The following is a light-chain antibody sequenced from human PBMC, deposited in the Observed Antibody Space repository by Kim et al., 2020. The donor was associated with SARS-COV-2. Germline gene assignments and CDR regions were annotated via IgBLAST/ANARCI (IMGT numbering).Light chain of an antibody. V-gene: IGKV1-9*01. Sequence: YRVTITCRASQGIRSYLAWLQPKPGEAPKLLFYAASTLQTGVPSRFSGSGAWTDFTLTISSLQPEDFATHFCQQLNSYPLTFGGGTKVDIK. CDR1: QGIRSY. CDR2: AAS. CDR3: QQLNSYPLT. J-gene: IGKJ4*01.